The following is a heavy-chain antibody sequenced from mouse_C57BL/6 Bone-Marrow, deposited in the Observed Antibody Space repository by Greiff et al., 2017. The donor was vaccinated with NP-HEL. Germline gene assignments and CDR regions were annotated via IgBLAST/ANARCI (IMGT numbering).Heavy chain of an antibody. CDR3: AIYYDYDEDY. Sequence: EVQLVESGGDLVKPGGSLKLSCAASGFTFSSYGMSWVRQTPDKRLEWVATISSGGSYTYYQDSVKGRFTISRDNAKNTLYLQMSSLKSKDTAMYYCAIYYDYDEDYWGQGTSVTVSS. V-gene: IGHV5-6*01. CDR2: ISSGGSYT. J-gene: IGHJ4*01. CDR1: GFTFSSYG. D-gene: IGHD2-4*01.